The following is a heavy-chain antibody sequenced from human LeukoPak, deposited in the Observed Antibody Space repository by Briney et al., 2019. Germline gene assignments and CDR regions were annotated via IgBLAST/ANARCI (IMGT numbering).Heavy chain of an antibody. D-gene: IGHD3-22*01. CDR1: GGSIRSSYYY. Sequence: SETLSLTCTVSGGSIRSSYYYWGWIRQPPGKGLEWIGSIYDSGSTYYNPSLKSRVTISVDTSKNQFSLKLSSVTAADTAVYHCARVYYASSQIDYWGQGTLVTVSS. J-gene: IGHJ4*02. V-gene: IGHV4-39*01. CDR3: ARVYYASSQIDY. CDR2: IYDSGST.